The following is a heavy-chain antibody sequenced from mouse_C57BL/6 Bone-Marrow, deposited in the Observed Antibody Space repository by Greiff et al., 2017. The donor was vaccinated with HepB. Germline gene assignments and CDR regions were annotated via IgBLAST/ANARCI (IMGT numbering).Heavy chain of an antibody. V-gene: IGHV14-4*01. CDR2: IDPENGDT. J-gene: IGHJ2*01. Sequence: VQLQQSGAELVRPGASVKLSCTASGFNFKDDYMHWVKQRPEQGLEWIGWIDPENGDTEYASKFPGKATITADTSSNAAYLQLSSLTSEDAAVYYCTTTVVAPTFYFDYWGQGTALTVSA. CDR1: GFNFKDDY. D-gene: IGHD1-1*01. CDR3: TTTVVAPTFYFDY.